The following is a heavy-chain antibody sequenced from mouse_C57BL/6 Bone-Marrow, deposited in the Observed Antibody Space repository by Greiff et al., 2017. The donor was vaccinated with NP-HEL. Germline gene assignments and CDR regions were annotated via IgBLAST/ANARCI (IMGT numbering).Heavy chain of an antibody. CDR2: IYPGDGDT. Sequence: VQLQQSGPELVKPGASVKISCKASGYAFSSSWMNWVKQRPGKGLEWIGRIYPGDGDTNYNGKFKGKATLTADKSSSTAYMQLSSLTSEDSAVYFCAREYGNHAMDYWGQGTSVTVSS. CDR1: GYAFSSSW. D-gene: IGHD2-10*02. J-gene: IGHJ4*01. V-gene: IGHV1-82*01. CDR3: AREYGNHAMDY.